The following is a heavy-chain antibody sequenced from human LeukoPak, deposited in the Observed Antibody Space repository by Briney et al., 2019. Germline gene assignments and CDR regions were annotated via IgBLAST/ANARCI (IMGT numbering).Heavy chain of an antibody. V-gene: IGHV3-74*01. CDR3: ARDFHYYDTSGYRY. CDR1: GFTFSTYE. CDR2: INTDGSST. D-gene: IGHD3-22*01. Sequence: GGSLRLSCAASGFTFSTYEINWVRQAPGKGLVWVSRINTDGSSTSYADSVKGRFTISRDNAKNTLYLQMNSLRAEDTAVYYCARDFHYYDTSGYRYWGQGTLVTVSS. J-gene: IGHJ4*02.